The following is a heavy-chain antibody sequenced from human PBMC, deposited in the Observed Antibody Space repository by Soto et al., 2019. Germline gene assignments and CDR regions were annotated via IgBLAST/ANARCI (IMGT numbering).Heavy chain of an antibody. Sequence: ASVKVSCKASGYTFTSYAMHWVRQAPGQRLEWMGWINAGNGNTKYSQKFQGRVTISVDTSKNQFSLKLSSVTAADTAVYYCARMVVVVVAATQELYWFDPWGQGTLVTVSS. V-gene: IGHV1-3*01. CDR3: ARMVVVVVAATQELYWFDP. CDR2: INAGNGNT. CDR1: GYTFTSYA. D-gene: IGHD2-15*01. J-gene: IGHJ5*02.